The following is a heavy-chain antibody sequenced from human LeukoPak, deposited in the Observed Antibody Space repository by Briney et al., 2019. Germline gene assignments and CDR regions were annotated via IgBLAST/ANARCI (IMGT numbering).Heavy chain of an antibody. J-gene: IGHJ3*02. CDR2: ISRSSSYI. CDR1: GFTFSSYS. Sequence: PGGSLRLSCAASGFTFSSYSMNWVRQAPGKGLEWVSSISRSSSYIYYADSVKGRFTISRDNAKNSLYLQMNSLRAEDTAVYYCARDWGIQLPDAFDIWGQGTMVTVSS. D-gene: IGHD5-18*01. CDR3: ARDWGIQLPDAFDI. V-gene: IGHV3-21*01.